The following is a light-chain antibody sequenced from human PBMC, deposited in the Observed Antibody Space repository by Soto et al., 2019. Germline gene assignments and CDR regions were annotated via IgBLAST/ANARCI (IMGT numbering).Light chain of an antibody. J-gene: IGKJ1*01. CDR2: AAS. CDR3: QNYDSVPRT. Sequence: DIQMTQSPSSLSSSVGDTVTITCRASQGINNYLAWFQQRPGNVPKLLIYAASTLHSGVPSRFRGSRSGTAFIITISSLQPAEVATFYCQNYDSVPRTFGQGTKVEIK. V-gene: IGKV1-27*01. CDR1: QGINNY.